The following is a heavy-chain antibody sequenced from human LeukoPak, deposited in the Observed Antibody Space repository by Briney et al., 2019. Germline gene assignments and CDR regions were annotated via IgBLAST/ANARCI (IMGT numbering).Heavy chain of an antibody. CDR2: IYSGGST. V-gene: IGHV3-66*01. CDR1: GFTFSSYG. CDR3: ARKFYGSGNRFDP. Sequence: GGTLRLSCAASGFTFSSYGMSWVRQAPGKGLEWVSVIYSGGSTYYADSVKGRFTISRDNSKNTLYLQMNSLRAEDTAVYYCARKFYGSGNRFDPWGQGTLVTVSS. D-gene: IGHD3-10*01. J-gene: IGHJ5*02.